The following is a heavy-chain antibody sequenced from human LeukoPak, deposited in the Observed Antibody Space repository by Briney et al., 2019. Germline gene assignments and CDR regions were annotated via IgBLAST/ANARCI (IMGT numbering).Heavy chain of an antibody. CDR1: GFRFRDSA. CDR3: ARAYCSSTRCWGYYYGMDV. Sequence: PGGPLRLSCAASGFRFRDSAMHWVRQAPGKGLEWVSVIWHDGTYKYYVDSVKGRFTISRDDSKNTLYLQMNSLRAEDTAVYYCARAYCSSTRCWGYYYGMDVWGEGTTVTVSS. CDR2: IWHDGTYK. D-gene: IGHD2-2*01. J-gene: IGHJ6*04. V-gene: IGHV3-33*01.